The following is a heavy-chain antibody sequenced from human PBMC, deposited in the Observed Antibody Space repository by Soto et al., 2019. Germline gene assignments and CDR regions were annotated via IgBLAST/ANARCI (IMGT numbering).Heavy chain of an antibody. CDR2: MYYSGST. Sequence: TLSRTCTVSVGSISSRGYYWSWILQHPGKGLEWIGYMYYSGSTYYNPSLKSRVTISVDTSKNQFSLKLSSVTAADTAMYYCARVSDTYYYFGMDVWGQGTTVTVSS. V-gene: IGHV4-31*03. CDR3: ARVSDTYYYFGMDV. CDR1: VGSISSRGYY. J-gene: IGHJ6*02.